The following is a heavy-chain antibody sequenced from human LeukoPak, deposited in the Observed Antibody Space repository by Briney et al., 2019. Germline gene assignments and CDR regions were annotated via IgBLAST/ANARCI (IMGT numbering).Heavy chain of an antibody. CDR2: INHSGST. CDR1: GGSFSGYY. Sequence: PSETLSLTCAVYGGSFSGYYWSWIRQHPGKGLEWIGEINHSGSTNYNPSLKSRVTISVDTSKNQFSLKLSSVTAADTAVYYCARHPYYYYGMDVWGKGTTVTVSS. CDR3: ARHPYYYYGMDV. V-gene: IGHV4-34*01. J-gene: IGHJ6*04.